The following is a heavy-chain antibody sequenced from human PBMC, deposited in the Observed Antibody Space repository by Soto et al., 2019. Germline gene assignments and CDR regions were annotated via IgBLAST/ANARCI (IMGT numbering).Heavy chain of an antibody. CDR1: ARSFSGYY. J-gene: IGHJ4*02. Sequence: PSETLSLTCSVYARSFSGYYWSWIRQSPGKGLEWIGEVIHTGRTNYNPSLKGRVTISVDTSKNQFSLNLSSVTAADTAVYYCAKARYQLYHFDAWGQGTLVTVSS. D-gene: IGHD3-3*01. CDR2: VIHTGRT. CDR3: AKARYQLYHFDA. V-gene: IGHV4-34*12.